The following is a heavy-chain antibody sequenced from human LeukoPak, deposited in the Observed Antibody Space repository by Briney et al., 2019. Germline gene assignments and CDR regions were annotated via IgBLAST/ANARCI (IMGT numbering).Heavy chain of an antibody. Sequence: TSETLSLTCTVSGGSISSYYWSWIRQPAGKGLEWIGRIYTSGSTNYNPSLKSRVTMSVDTSKNQFSLKLSSVTAADTAVYYCAGAPLGYYDSSGYFLSYWGRGTLVTVSS. CDR3: AGAPLGYYDSSGYFLSY. D-gene: IGHD3-22*01. V-gene: IGHV4-4*07. J-gene: IGHJ4*02. CDR1: GGSISSYY. CDR2: IYTSGST.